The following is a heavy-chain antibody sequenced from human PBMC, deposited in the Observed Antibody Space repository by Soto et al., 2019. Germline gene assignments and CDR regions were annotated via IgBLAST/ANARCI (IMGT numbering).Heavy chain of an antibody. Sequence: QVQLLESEGGVVQPGRSLRLSCAASGLTFSSYGMHWVRQAPGKGLEWVAVISYDGSNKYYADSVKGRFTISRDNSKNTLYLQMYSLRAEDTAVYYCAKETYSGPLDYWGQGTLVTVSS. V-gene: IGHV3-30*18. D-gene: IGHD2-15*01. CDR1: GLTFSSYG. CDR2: ISYDGSNK. J-gene: IGHJ4*02. CDR3: AKETYSGPLDY.